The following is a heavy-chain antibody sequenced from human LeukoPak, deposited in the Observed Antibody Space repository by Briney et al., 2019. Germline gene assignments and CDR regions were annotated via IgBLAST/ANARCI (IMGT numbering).Heavy chain of an antibody. J-gene: IGHJ6*03. D-gene: IGHD3-10*01. Sequence: GASVKVSCKASGYTFTSYGISWVRQAPGQGLEWMGWISAYNGNTNYAQKLQGRVTMTTDTSTSTAYMELRSLRSDDTAVYYCARWSHSGSYYYYYYMDVWGKGTTVTVSS. CDR3: ARWSHSGSYYYYYYMDV. CDR2: ISAYNGNT. V-gene: IGHV1-18*01. CDR1: GYTFTSYG.